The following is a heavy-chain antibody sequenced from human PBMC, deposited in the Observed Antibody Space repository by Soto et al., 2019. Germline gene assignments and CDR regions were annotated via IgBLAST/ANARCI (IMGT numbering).Heavy chain of an antibody. D-gene: IGHD3-9*01. Sequence: ASQTMSVTCTVGEGAIIGSSYNWDWIRQPPGKGLEWIGSIYYSGSTYYNPSLKSRVTISVDTSKNQFSLKLSSVTAADTAVYYCARDVRESRLRADLRYFIRPPDVWGQGTTVTVSS. J-gene: IGHJ6*02. CDR1: EGAIIGSSYN. V-gene: IGHV4-39*02. CDR2: IYYSGST. CDR3: ARDVRESRLRADLRYFIRPPDV.